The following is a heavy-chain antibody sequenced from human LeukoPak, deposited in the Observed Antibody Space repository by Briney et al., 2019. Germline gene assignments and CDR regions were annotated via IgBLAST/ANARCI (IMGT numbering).Heavy chain of an antibody. D-gene: IGHD3-22*01. CDR2: ISSSSSYI. CDR3: ARDRTYYYDSSGFVRDAFDI. Sequence: GGSLRLSCAASGFTFSSYSMNWVRQAPGKGLGWVSSISSSSSYIYYADSVKGRFTISRDNAKNSLYLQMNSLRAEDTAVYYCARDRTYYYDSSGFVRDAFDIWGQGTMVTVSS. CDR1: GFTFSSYS. J-gene: IGHJ3*02. V-gene: IGHV3-21*01.